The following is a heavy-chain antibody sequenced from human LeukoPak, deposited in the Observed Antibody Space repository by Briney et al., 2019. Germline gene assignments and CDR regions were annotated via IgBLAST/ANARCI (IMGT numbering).Heavy chain of an antibody. V-gene: IGHV4-39*07. D-gene: IGHD6-19*01. Sequence: SETLSLTCTVSGGSISSSSYYWGWIRQPPGKGLEWIGSIFYSRKTYYNPSLKSRVTMSVDTSKNHFSLRLSSVTAADTAVYYCAREIAVAAFGIWGQGTMLTVSS. J-gene: IGHJ3*02. CDR1: GGSISSSSYY. CDR3: AREIAVAAFGI. CDR2: IFYSRKT.